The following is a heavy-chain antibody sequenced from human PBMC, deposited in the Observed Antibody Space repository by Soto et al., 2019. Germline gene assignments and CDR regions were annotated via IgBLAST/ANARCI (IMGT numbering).Heavy chain of an antibody. CDR3: ARDMYSSDYFVKWFEP. Sequence: QVRLVESGGGVVQPGRSLRLSCTASGFSFSSYAMYWFRQPPGKGLEWVAVISHDGINKHYADSGKGRVTVSRDNSNHSLDLQLNSLRGEDTAMYYCARDMYSSDYFVKWFEPWGQGPLVTVSS. V-gene: IGHV3-30-3*01. CDR2: ISHDGINK. J-gene: IGHJ5*02. CDR1: GFSFSSYA. D-gene: IGHD6-19*01.